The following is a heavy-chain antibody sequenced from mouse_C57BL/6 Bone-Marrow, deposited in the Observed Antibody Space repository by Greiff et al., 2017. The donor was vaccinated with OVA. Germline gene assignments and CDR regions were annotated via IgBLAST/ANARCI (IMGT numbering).Heavy chain of an antibody. CDR3: TTWNYYGSSYDFAY. CDR1: GFNITDDY. D-gene: IGHD1-1*01. J-gene: IGHJ3*01. CDR2: IDPENGDT. Sequence: VQLQQSGAELVRPGASVKLSCTASGFNITDDYMHWVKQRPEQGLEWIGWIDPENGDTEYDSKFQGQATITADTSSNTAYLQLISLTSEDTAVYYCTTWNYYGSSYDFAYWGQGTLVTVSA. V-gene: IGHV14-4*01.